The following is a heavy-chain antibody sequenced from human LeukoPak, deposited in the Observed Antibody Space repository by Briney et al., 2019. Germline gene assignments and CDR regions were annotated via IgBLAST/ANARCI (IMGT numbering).Heavy chain of an antibody. CDR2: IHSRSSFT. CDR3: ARDREDTNYGYYYYYMDV. J-gene: IGHJ6*03. CDR1: GFVFSDYS. D-gene: IGHD2-8*01. Sequence: GDFLRLSCAASGFVFSDYSMNWVRQAPGKGLERVSSIHSRSSFTFYAESVKGRFTISRNNAKNTLYLQMNSLRAEDTALYYCARDREDTNYGYYYYYMDVWGKGTTVTVPS. V-gene: IGHV3-21*01.